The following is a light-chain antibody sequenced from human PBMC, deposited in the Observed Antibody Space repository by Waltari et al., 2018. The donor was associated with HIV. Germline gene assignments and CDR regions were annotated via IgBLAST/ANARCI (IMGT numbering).Light chain of an antibody. CDR3: ASWEDSLNGVV. Sequence: QSVLTQPPSASGTPGQRVTMSCSGSRSNIGRTSVNWYQQLPGTAPKLLIFRDNQRPFGVPDRFSGSKSGTAGSLASSGLQSEDEAVYYCASWEDSLNGVVFGGGTKLTVL. J-gene: IGLJ2*01. V-gene: IGLV1-44*01. CDR1: RSNIGRTS. CDR2: RDN.